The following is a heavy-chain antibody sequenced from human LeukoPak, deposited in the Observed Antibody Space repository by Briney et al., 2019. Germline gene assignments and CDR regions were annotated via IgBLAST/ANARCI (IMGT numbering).Heavy chain of an antibody. V-gene: IGHV3-66*01. CDR1: GFTVSSNY. J-gene: IGHJ3*02. Sequence: GGSLRLSCAASGFTVSSNYMTWVRQAPGKGLEWVSVIYSGGSTYYADSVKGRFTISRDNSKNTLYLQMNSLRAEDTAVYYCARVQWLDAFDIWGQGSMVIVSS. D-gene: IGHD6-19*01. CDR3: ARVQWLDAFDI. CDR2: IYSGGST.